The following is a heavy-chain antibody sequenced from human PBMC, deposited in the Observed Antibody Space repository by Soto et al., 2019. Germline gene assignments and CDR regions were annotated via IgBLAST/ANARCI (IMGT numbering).Heavy chain of an antibody. J-gene: IGHJ4*02. CDR3: ARGLTRGYCSGGSCYACNY. Sequence: QVQLQQWGAGLLKPSETLSLTCAVYGGSFSGYYWSWIRQPPGKGLEWIGEINHSGSTNYNPSLLSRGTISVDTSKNQFSLKLSSVTAADTAVYYCARGLTRGYCSGGSCYACNYWGQGTLVTVSS. D-gene: IGHD2-15*01. V-gene: IGHV4-34*01. CDR2: INHSGST. CDR1: GGSFSGYY.